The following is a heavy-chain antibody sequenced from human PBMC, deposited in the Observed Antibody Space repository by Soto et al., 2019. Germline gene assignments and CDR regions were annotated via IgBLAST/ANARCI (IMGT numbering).Heavy chain of an antibody. CDR2: INPNSGGT. Sequence: ASVKVSCKASGYTFTGYYMHWVRQAPGQGLEWMGWINPNSGGTNYAQKFQGWVTMTRDTSISTAYMELSRLRSDDTAVYYCARGQVGDYYYYYGMDVWGQGTTVTVSS. V-gene: IGHV1-2*04. D-gene: IGHD3-16*01. CDR3: ARGQVGDYYYYYGMDV. CDR1: GYTFTGYY. J-gene: IGHJ6*02.